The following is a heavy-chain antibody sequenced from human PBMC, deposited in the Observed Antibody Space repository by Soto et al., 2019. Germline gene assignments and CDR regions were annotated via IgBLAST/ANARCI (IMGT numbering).Heavy chain of an antibody. CDR3: ARSLRYSYGQI. D-gene: IGHD5-18*01. J-gene: IGHJ4*02. CDR1: GFTFSNAW. Sequence: EVPLVEFGGDLVKPGGSLRLSCAASGFTFSNAWMIWVRQAPGKGLEWVGRVKSKTDGGTADYSAPVKGRFTISRDDSKNTLYLQMNSLKTEDTAVYYCARSLRYSYGQIWGQGTLVTVSS. CDR2: VKSKTDGGTA. V-gene: IGHV3-15*07.